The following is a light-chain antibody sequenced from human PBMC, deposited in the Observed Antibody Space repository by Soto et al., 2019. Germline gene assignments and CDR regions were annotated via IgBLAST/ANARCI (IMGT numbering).Light chain of an antibody. V-gene: IGLV2-18*01. CDR1: STDFVSYNR. CDR2: EVS. J-gene: IGLJ1*01. CDR3: SLYTGYV. Sequence: QSVLTQPPSVSGSPGQSVTISCTGTSTDFVSYNRVSWYQQPPGTAPKLMIYEVSKRPSGVPDRFSGSKSGNTASLTISGLQAADEADYYCSLYTGYVFGTGTKGTVL.